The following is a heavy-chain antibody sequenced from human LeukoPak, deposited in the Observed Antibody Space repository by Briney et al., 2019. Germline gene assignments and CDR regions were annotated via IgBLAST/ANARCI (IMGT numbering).Heavy chain of an antibody. J-gene: IGHJ4*02. CDR2: TYYSGST. V-gene: IGHV4-39*01. CDR1: SGPPNSSNYF. Sequence: KASETPSPTPTLSSGPPNSSNYFRGWTRPPPGKGLARIGSTYYSGSTYYNPSLKSRVTISVDTSKNQFSLKLSSVTAADTAVYYCARRKGYSGNTRYFDYWGQGTLVTVSS. CDR3: ARRKGYSGNTRYFDY. D-gene: IGHD5-12*01.